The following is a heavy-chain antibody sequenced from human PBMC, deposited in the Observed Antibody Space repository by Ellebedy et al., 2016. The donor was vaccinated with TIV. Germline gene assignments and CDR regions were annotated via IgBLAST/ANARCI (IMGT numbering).Heavy chain of an antibody. J-gene: IGHJ4*02. V-gene: IGHV3-23*01. D-gene: IGHD3-3*01. Sequence: GESLKISCAASGFTFSSYAMSWVRQAPGKGLEWVSAISGSGGSTYYADSVKGRFTISRDNSKNTLYLQMNSLRAEDTAVYYCAKDERVGDPIGYWGQGTLVTVSS. CDR2: ISGSGGST. CDR1: GFTFSSYA. CDR3: AKDERVGDPIGY.